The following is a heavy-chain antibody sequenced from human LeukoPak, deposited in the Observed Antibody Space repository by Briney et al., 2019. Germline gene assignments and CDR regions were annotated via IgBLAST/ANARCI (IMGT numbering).Heavy chain of an antibody. Sequence: GGSLRLSCAASGFTFSNYWMSWVRQAPGKGLEWVANIKQDGSEKYYVNSVKGRFTISRDNAKNSLYLQMNSLRAEDTAVYYCTRDLMDYDVSTGLHHYYMDVWGQGTTVTVSS. CDR3: TRDLMDYDVSTGLHHYYMDV. CDR1: GFTFSNYW. V-gene: IGHV3-7*01. CDR2: IKQDGSEK. D-gene: IGHD3-9*01. J-gene: IGHJ6*02.